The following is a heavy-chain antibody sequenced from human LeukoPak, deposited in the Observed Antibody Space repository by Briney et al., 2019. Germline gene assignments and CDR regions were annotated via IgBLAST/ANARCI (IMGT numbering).Heavy chain of an antibody. D-gene: IGHD5-18*01. CDR2: IQYDGSNK. Sequence: GGSLRLSCAASGFTFSSYGIHWVRQAPGKGLEWVTFIQYDGSNKYADSVKGRFTISSDNSKNVLYLQMNSLRAEDTALYYCAKSSRRLDTSSFEYWGQGTLVTVSS. CDR3: AKSSRRLDTSSFEY. CDR1: GFTFSSYG. J-gene: IGHJ4*02. V-gene: IGHV3-30*02.